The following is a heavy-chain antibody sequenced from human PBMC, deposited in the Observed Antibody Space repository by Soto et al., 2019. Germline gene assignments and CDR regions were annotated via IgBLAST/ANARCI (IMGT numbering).Heavy chain of an antibody. CDR2: ISDHNGNT. D-gene: IGHD1-1*01. V-gene: IGHV1-18*01. J-gene: IGHJ4*02. Sequence: QVHLVQSGAEVKKPGASVKVSCKGSGYGFTTYGITWGRQAPGQGLEWMAWISDHNGNTNYAQKLQGRVTVTTDTSTSTAAMELRSMRSDDTAVYYCARGRYGDYWGQGALVTVSS. CDR3: ARGRYGDY. CDR1: GYGFTTYG.